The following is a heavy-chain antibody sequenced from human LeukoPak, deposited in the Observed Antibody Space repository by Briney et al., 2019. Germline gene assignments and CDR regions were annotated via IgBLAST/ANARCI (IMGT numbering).Heavy chain of an antibody. CDR2: IIPILGIA. CDR1: GGTFSSYA. Sequence: GASVKVSCKASGGTFSSYAISWVRQAPGQGLEWMGRIIPILGIANYAQKFQGRVTITADKSTSTAYMELRSLRSDDTAVYYCARDVTVALDYWGQGTLVTVSS. CDR3: ARDVTVALDY. J-gene: IGHJ4*02. D-gene: IGHD4-23*01. V-gene: IGHV1-69*04.